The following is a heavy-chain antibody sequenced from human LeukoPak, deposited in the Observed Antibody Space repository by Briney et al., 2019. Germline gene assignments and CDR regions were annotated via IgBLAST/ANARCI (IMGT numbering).Heavy chain of an antibody. CDR1: GGSISSGSYY. V-gene: IGHV4-61*02. J-gene: IGHJ4*02. CDR3: ARGGVGATTRARFDY. Sequence: PSETLSLTCTVSGGSISSGSYYWSWIRQPAGKGLEWIGRIYTSGSTNYNPSLKSRVTISVDTSKNQFSLKLSSVTAADTAVYYCARGGVGATTRARFDYWGQGTLVTVSS. D-gene: IGHD1-26*01. CDR2: IYTSGST.